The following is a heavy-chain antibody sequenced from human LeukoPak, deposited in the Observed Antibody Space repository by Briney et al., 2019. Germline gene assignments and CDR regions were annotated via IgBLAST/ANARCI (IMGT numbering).Heavy chain of an antibody. CDR2: IDYSGST. D-gene: IGHD4-17*01. J-gene: IGHJ6*02. CDR3: AREAWVSGDSKYRYYGIDV. CDR1: GGSFSGYY. V-gene: IGHV4-59*01. Sequence: SETLSLTCAVYGGSFSGYYWSWIRQPPGKGLEWIGYIDYSGSTNYTPSLKSRVTISVDTSKNQFSLKLSSVTAADTALYYCAREAWVSGDSKYRYYGIDVWGQGTTVTVSS.